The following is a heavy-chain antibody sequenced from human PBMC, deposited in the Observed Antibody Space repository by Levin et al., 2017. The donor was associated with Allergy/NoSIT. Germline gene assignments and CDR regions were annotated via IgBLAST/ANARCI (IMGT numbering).Heavy chain of an antibody. CDR2: ISVSGSST. J-gene: IGHJ4*02. CDR1: GFTFSNYA. CDR3: AKEGDWNYAVTIDY. D-gene: IGHD1-7*01. Sequence: PGGSLRLSCAASGFTFSNYAMSWVRQAPGKGLEWVSGISVSGSSTYYADSVKGRFTISRDNSKNTLYLHMNSLRAEDTAVYYCAKEGDWNYAVTIDYWGQGTLVTVSS. V-gene: IGHV3-23*01.